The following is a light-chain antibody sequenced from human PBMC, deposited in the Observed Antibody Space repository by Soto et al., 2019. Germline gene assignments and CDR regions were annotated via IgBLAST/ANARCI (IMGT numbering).Light chain of an antibody. V-gene: IGKV3-15*01. CDR2: GAS. J-gene: IGKJ1*01. CDR1: QSISSN. Sequence: EMVLTQSPATLSVSPGESATLSCLASQSISSNLAWYQQKPGQSPRLLIYGASSRATGVPVRFSGSGSGVAFTLTISGLQSEDFAVYHCQQYNQWPGTFGQGTKVDIK. CDR3: QQYNQWPGT.